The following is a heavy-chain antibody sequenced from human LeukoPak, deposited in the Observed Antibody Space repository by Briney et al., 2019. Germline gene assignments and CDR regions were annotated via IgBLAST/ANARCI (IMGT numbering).Heavy chain of an antibody. CDR1: GGSISSYY. Sequence: SETLSLTCSVSGGSISSYYWSWIRQPPGKGLEWIGYMYYSGSTYYNPSLQSRVTISVDTSKNQFSLKLSSVTAADTAVYYCARDGYSSGSRYYYYMDVWGKGTTVTVSS. V-gene: IGHV4-59*12. D-gene: IGHD6-19*01. CDR2: MYYSGST. CDR3: ARDGYSSGSRYYYYMDV. J-gene: IGHJ6*03.